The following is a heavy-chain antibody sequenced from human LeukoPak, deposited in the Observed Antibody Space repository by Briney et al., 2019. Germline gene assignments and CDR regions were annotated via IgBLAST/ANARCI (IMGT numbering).Heavy chain of an antibody. Sequence: GGSLRLSCAASGFTFSSYWMSWVRQAPGKGLEWVANIKQDGSEKYYVDSVKGRLTISRDNAKNSLYLQMNSLRAEDTAVYYCAREGIAVAGTSYFDYWGQGTLVTVSS. CDR2: IKQDGSEK. J-gene: IGHJ4*02. CDR3: AREGIAVAGTSYFDY. D-gene: IGHD6-19*01. V-gene: IGHV3-7*01. CDR1: GFTFSSYW.